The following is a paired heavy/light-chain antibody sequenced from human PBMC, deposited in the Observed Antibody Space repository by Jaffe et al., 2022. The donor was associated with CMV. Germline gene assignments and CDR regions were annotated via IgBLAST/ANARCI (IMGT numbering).Light chain of an antibody. CDR2: GAS. V-gene: IGKV3-15*01. CDR1: QSVSSN. CDR3: QQYNNWPPRAT. Sequence: EIVMTQSPATLSVSPGERATLSCRASQSVSSNLAWYQQKPGQAPRLLIYGASTRATGIPARFSGSGSGTEFTLTISSLQSEDFAVYYCQQYNNWPPRATFGPGTKVDIK. J-gene: IGKJ3*01.
Heavy chain of an antibody. V-gene: IGHV3-15*01. CDR3: TTDRILPIPYCSGGSCYYNWFDP. CDR1: GFTFSNAW. CDR2: IKSKTDGGTT. Sequence: EVQLVESGGGLVKPGGSLRLSCAASGFTFSNAWMSWVRQAPGKGLEWVGRIKSKTDGGTTDYAAPVKGRFTISRDDSKNTLYLQMNSLKTEDTAVYYCTTDRILPIPYCSGGSCYYNWFDPWGQGTLVTVSS. J-gene: IGHJ5*02. D-gene: IGHD2-15*01.